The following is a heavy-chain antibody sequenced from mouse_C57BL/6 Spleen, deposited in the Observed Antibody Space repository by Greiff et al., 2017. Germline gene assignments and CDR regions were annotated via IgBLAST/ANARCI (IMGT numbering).Heavy chain of an antibody. V-gene: IGHV1-52*01. CDR2: IDPSDSEP. D-gene: IGHD4-1*01. Sequence: QVQLQQSGAELVRPGSSVKLSCKASGYTFTSYWMHWVKQRPIQGLEWIGNIDPSDSEPHYNQKFKDKAKLTVDKSSSPAYLQLSSLTSVDSAVYYCAREWVLGPSYWYFDVWGTGTTVTVSS. J-gene: IGHJ1*03. CDR3: AREWVLGPSYWYFDV. CDR1: GYTFTSYW.